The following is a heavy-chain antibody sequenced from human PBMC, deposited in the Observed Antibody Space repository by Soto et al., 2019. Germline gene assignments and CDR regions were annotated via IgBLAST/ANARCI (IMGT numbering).Heavy chain of an antibody. Sequence: PSETLSLTCTVSGGSISSYYWSWIRQPPGKGLEWIGYIYYSGSTNYNPSLKSRVTISVDTSKNQFSLKLSSVTAADTAVYYCARVTDYDFHEADYYYYGMDVCGQGTTVTVSS. CDR1: GGSISSYY. J-gene: IGHJ6*02. D-gene: IGHD3-3*01. V-gene: IGHV4-59*01. CDR2: IYYSGST. CDR3: ARVTDYDFHEADYYYYGMDV.